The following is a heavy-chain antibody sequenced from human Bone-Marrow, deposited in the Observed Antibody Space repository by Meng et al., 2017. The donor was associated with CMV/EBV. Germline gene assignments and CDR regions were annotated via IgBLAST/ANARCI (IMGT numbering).Heavy chain of an antibody. CDR2: INPNSGGT. V-gene: IGHV1-2*02. CDR3: ARAGGYCSSTSCYGGEYYGMDV. Sequence: ASVKVSCKASGYTFTGYYMHWVRQAPGQGLEWMGWINPNSGGTNYAQKFQGRVTMTRDTSIRTAYMELSRLRSDDTAVYYCARAGGYCSSTSCYGGEYYGMDVWGQGTTVTVSS. D-gene: IGHD2-2*01. J-gene: IGHJ6*02. CDR1: GYTFTGYY.